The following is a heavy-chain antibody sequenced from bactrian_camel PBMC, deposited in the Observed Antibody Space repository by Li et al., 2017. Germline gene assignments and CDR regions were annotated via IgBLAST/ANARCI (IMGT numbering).Heavy chain of an antibody. J-gene: IGHJ6*01. D-gene: IGHD5*01. CDR1: GFTFGDYH. CDR2: IFHDGTET. CDR3: TTVVSSMDWALFGY. V-gene: IGHV3-2*01. Sequence: HVQLVESGGGLVQPGGSLRPSCAGSGFTFGDYHMRWVRQAPGKGLEWVSSIFHDGTETAYADSVKGRSTISRDNAKNTVYLQLDSLKSEDTALYYCTTVVSSMDWALFGYWGQGTQVTVS.